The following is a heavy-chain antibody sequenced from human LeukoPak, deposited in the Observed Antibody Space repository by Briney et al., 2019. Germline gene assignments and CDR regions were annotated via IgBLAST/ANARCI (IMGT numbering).Heavy chain of an antibody. Sequence: PSETLSLTCTVSGGSISSYYWSWIRQPPGKGLEWIGYIYYSGSTDYNPSLKSRVTISVDTSKNQFSLKLSSVTAADTAVYYCARRTDILTGYYHFDYWGQGTLVTVSS. J-gene: IGHJ4*02. CDR2: IYYSGST. CDR1: GGSISSYY. V-gene: IGHV4-59*01. D-gene: IGHD3-9*01. CDR3: ARRTDILTGYYHFDY.